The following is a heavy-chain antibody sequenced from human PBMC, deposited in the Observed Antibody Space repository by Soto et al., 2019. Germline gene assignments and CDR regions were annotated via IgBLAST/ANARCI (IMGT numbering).Heavy chain of an antibody. CDR2: ISYDGSNK. CDR1: GFTFSSYG. D-gene: IGHD1-26*01. Sequence: QVQLVESGGGVVQPGRSLRLSCAASGFTFSSYGMHWVRQAPGKGLEWVAVISYDGSNKYYADSVKGRFTISRDNYKNTLYLQINSLRAADTAVYYCARSPYSVSYLAYFDYWGQGTLVTVSS. J-gene: IGHJ4*02. V-gene: IGHV3-30*03. CDR3: ARSPYSVSYLAYFDY.